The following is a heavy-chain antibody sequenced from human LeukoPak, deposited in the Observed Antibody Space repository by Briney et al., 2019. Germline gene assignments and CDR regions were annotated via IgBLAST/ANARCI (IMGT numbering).Heavy chain of an antibody. J-gene: IGHJ3*02. CDR1: GFTFNNAW. CDR2: IKSKTDSGTT. CDR3: TTDWPFLRMNDAFDI. V-gene: IGHV3-15*01. Sequence: PGGSLRLSCAASGFTFNNAWMSWVRQAQGKGLEWVGRIKSKTDSGTTDYAAPVKGRFTISRDDSKNTLYLQMNSLKTEDTAVYYCTTDWPFLRMNDAFDIWGQGTMVTVSS. D-gene: IGHD2-15*01.